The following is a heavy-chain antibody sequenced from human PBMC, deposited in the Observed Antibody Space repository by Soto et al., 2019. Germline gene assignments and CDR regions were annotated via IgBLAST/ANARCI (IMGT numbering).Heavy chain of an antibody. CDR1: GFTLSDHY. Sequence: EVQLVESGGGLVQPGGYLRLSCEASGFTLSDHYLDWVRQAPGKGLEWVGRSRNRVKSFTTAYAASVRGRFTFSRDDSTNSLYLQMNSLKTDDTAVYYCARASTPDSTGYDYWGQGTLVTVSS. CDR2: SRNRVKSFTT. V-gene: IGHV3-72*01. J-gene: IGHJ4*02. CDR3: ARASTPDSTGYDY. D-gene: IGHD3-3*01.